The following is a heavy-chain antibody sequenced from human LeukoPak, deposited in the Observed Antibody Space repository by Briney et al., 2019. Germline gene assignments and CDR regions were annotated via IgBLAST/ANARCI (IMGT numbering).Heavy chain of an antibody. J-gene: IGHJ4*02. CDR2: IKSKTDSGTT. Sequence: PGGSLRLSCAASGFTFSNAWMSWVRQAPGKGLEWVGRIKSKTDSGTTDYAAPVKGRFTISRDDSKNTLYLQMNSLKTEDTAVYYCTTNVFDYWGQGTLVTVSS. CDR3: TTNVFDY. CDR1: GFTFSNAW. V-gene: IGHV3-15*01.